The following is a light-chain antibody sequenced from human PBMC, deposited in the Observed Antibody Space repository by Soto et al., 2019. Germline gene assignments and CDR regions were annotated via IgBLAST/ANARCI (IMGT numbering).Light chain of an antibody. Sequence: EIVLTQSPGTLSLSPGERATLSCRASQSLSSTYLAWYQQKPGQAPWLLIYGASSRATGIPDRFSGSGSATDFTLTISRLEPEDFAVYHCQQYGNSPPTFGGGTKVEI. CDR1: QSLSSTY. J-gene: IGKJ4*01. V-gene: IGKV3-20*01. CDR3: QQYGNSPPT. CDR2: GAS.